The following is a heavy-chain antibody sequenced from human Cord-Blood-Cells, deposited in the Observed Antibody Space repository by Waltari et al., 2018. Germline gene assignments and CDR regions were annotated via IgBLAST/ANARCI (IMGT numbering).Heavy chain of an antibody. Sequence: EVQLVESGGGLVKPGGSLRLSCAASGFTLRSYRMTWVAQAPGKGLEWFSSISSSSSYIYYADSVKGRFTISRDNAKNSLYLQMNSLRAEDTAVYYCARVPGWSYYFDYWGQGTLVTVSS. CDR2: ISSSSSYI. V-gene: IGHV3-21*01. CDR1: GFTLRSYR. D-gene: IGHD2-15*01. J-gene: IGHJ4*02. CDR3: ARVPGWSYYFDY.